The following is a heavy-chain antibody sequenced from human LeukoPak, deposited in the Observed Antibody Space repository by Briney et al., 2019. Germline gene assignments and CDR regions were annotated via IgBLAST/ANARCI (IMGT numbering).Heavy chain of an antibody. Sequence: SVKVSCKASGGTFGSYEISWVRQAPGQGLEWMGRIIPIFGTANYAQKFQGGVTITTDESTSAAYMELSSLRSEDTAVYYCASPAGASDYFDYWGQGTLVTVSS. D-gene: IGHD1-26*01. CDR2: IIPIFGTA. V-gene: IGHV1-69*05. J-gene: IGHJ4*02. CDR1: GGTFGSYE. CDR3: ASPAGASDYFDY.